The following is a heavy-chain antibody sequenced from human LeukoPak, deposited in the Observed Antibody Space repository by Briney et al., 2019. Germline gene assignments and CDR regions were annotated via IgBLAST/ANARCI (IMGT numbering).Heavy chain of an antibody. D-gene: IGHD4-17*01. CDR3: ARGHTVRGMDV. CDR1: GYSISSGYY. Sequence: PSETLSLTCAVSGYSISSGYYWGWIRQPPGKGLEWLGYIYDSGATNYNPSLKSRVIISVDKSRDQFSLNLTSVTAADTAMYYCARGHTVRGMDVWGQGTTVTVSS. J-gene: IGHJ6*02. CDR2: IYDSGAT. V-gene: IGHV4-38-2*01.